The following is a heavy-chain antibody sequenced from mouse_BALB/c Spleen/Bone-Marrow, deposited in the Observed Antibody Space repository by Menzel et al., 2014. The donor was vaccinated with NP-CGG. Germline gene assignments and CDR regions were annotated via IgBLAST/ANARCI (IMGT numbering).Heavy chain of an antibody. CDR3: ARWVVGRDYAMDY. J-gene: IGHJ4*01. CDR2: IYPGNVNT. Sequence: QVQLQQSGPELVKPGASVRISCKASGYTFTSYFLHWVKQRPGQGLEWIGWIYPGNVNTKYNEKFKGKATLTADKSSSTAYMQLSSLTSEASAVYFCARWVVGRDYAMDYWGQGTSATVSS. CDR1: GYTFTSYF. D-gene: IGHD1-1*01. V-gene: IGHV1S56*01.